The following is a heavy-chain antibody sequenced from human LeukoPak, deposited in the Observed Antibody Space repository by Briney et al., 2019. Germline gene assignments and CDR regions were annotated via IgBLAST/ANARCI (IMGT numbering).Heavy chain of an antibody. Sequence: PSETLSLTCTVSGGSISSSSYYWGWIRQPPGKGLQWIGTIYYRGSTYYNPSLKSRVTISVDTSKNQFSLKLSSVTAAHTALYYCARGERYSSGWYGEYYFDYWGQGTLVTVSS. D-gene: IGHD6-19*01. V-gene: IGHV4-39*01. J-gene: IGHJ4*02. CDR1: GGSISSSSYY. CDR3: ARGERYSSGWYGEYYFDY. CDR2: IYYRGST.